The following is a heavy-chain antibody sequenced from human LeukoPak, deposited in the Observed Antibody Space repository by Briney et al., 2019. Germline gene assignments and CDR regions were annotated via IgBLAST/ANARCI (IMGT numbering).Heavy chain of an antibody. V-gene: IGHV3-11*04. CDR2: ISSSGSTI. D-gene: IGHD5-18*01. J-gene: IGHJ3*02. CDR1: GFTFSDYY. Sequence: GGSLRLSCAASGFTFSDYYMSWIRQAPGKGLEWVSYISSSGSTIYYADSVKGRFTISRDNAKNSLYLHMNSLRAEDTAVYYCARGGYSYVKLDAFDIWGQGTMVTVSS. CDR3: ARGGYSYVKLDAFDI.